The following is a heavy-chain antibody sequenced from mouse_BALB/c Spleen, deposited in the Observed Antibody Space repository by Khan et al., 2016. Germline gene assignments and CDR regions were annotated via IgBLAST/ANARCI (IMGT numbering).Heavy chain of an antibody. CDR2: ISSGGSYT. CDR3: ARRNDGYYFDY. J-gene: IGHJ2*01. D-gene: IGHD2-3*01. V-gene: IGHV5-6*01. CDR1: GFTFSSYG. Sequence: EVELVESGGDLVKPGGSLKLSCAASGFTFSSYGMSWVRQTPDKRLEWVATISSGGSYTYYPDSVKGRFTNSRDNAKNTLYLQMSSLKSEDTAMYYCARRNDGYYFDYWGQGTTLTVSS.